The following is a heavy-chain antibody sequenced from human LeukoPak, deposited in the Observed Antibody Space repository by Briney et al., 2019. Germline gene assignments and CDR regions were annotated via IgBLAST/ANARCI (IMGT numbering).Heavy chain of an antibody. CDR3: AKQHIVVVTATHDY. CDR1: GFTFSSYA. V-gene: IGHV3-23*01. D-gene: IGHD2-21*02. Sequence: HPGGSLRLSCAASGFTFSSYAMSWVRQAPGKELEWVSAISGSGGSTYYADSVKGRFTISRDNSKNTLYLQMNSLRAEDTAVYYCAKQHIVVVTATHDYWGQGTLVTVSS. CDR2: ISGSGGST. J-gene: IGHJ4*02.